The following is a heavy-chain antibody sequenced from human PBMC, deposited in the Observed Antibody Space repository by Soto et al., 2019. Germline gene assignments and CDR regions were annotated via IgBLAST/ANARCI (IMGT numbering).Heavy chain of an antibody. Sequence: GALRLSCATSGLTFSNYAMSWVRQAPGGGLEWVSSMSGSSSTTYYADSVRGRFTISRDRSKNTLYLQMSSLRAEDTALYYCAKNQERELPRVIDFWGQGTLVTVSS. CDR2: MSGSSSTT. V-gene: IGHV3-23*01. J-gene: IGHJ4*02. D-gene: IGHD1-7*01. CDR1: GLTFSNYA. CDR3: AKNQERELPRVIDF.